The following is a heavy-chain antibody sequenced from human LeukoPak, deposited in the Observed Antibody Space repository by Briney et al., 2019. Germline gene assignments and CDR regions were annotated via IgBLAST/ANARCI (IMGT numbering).Heavy chain of an antibody. D-gene: IGHD3-22*01. J-gene: IGHJ4*02. CDR3: AKNWVIDYYDSSGYYSDY. CDR2: IRSDGNNR. Sequence: GGSLRLSCAASGFTFRSFGMHWVRQAPGKGLEWVSFIRSDGNNRYYANSVKGRFTISRDNSKNTLYLQMNSLRPEDTAVYYCAKNWVIDYYDSSGYYSDYWGQGTLVTVSS. V-gene: IGHV3-30*02. CDR1: GFTFRSFG.